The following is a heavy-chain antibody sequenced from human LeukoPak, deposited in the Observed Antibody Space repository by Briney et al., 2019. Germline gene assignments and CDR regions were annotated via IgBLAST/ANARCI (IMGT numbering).Heavy chain of an antibody. Sequence: SQTLSLTCAISGGSVSSNSAAWNWIRQSPWRGFEWLGRTYYRSKWYNDFAVSVKSRITISPDTSTNQFSLQLNSVAPEDTAVYYCARHRSSFGAVDYWGQGILATVSS. CDR3: ARHRSSFGAVDY. V-gene: IGHV6-1*01. D-gene: IGHD6-13*01. J-gene: IGHJ4*02. CDR1: GGSVSSNSAA. CDR2: TYYRSKWYN.